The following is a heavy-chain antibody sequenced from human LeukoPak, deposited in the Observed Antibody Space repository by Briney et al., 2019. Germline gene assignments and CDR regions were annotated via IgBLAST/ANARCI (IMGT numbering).Heavy chain of an antibody. D-gene: IGHD6-13*01. CDR2: ISPSGAT. J-gene: IGHJ4*02. Sequence: PSETLSHTCAVYGVSFSGYSWTWIRQPPGKGLEWIGEISPSGATDYSPSLKSRVTISIDTSKNQFSLNLNSVTAADTAVYCCARTIPGTGYWGQGTLVTVSS. V-gene: IGHV4-34*01. CDR3: ARTIPGTGY. CDR1: GVSFSGYS.